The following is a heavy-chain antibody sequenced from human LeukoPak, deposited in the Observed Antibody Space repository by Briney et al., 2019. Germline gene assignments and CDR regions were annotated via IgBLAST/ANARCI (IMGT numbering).Heavy chain of an antibody. CDR2: INPNSGGT. Sequence: ASVKVSCKASGYTFTGYYMHWVRQAPGQGLEWMGWINPNSGGTNYAQKFQGRVTMTRDTSISTAYMELSRLRSDDTAVYYCARDRCSGGSCYSDHAFDIWGQGTVVTVSS. CDR3: ARDRCSGGSCYSDHAFDI. V-gene: IGHV1-2*02. J-gene: IGHJ3*02. CDR1: GYTFTGYY. D-gene: IGHD2-15*01.